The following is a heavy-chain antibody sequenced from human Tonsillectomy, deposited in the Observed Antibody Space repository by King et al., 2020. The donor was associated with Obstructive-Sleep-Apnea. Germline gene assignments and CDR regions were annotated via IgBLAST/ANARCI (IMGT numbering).Heavy chain of an antibody. CDR3: ARFHHCSGSSCYLWYFDY. CDR2: IWYDGSNK. V-gene: IGHV3-33*01. CDR1: GFTFSSYG. D-gene: IGHD2-15*01. J-gene: IGHJ4*02. Sequence: VQLVESGGGVVQPGRSLRLSCAASGFTFSSYGMHWVRQAPGKGLEWVAVIWYDGSNKYYADSVKGRFTISRDNSKNTLYLQMNSLRAEDTAVYYCARFHHCSGSSCYLWYFDYWGQGTLVTVSS.